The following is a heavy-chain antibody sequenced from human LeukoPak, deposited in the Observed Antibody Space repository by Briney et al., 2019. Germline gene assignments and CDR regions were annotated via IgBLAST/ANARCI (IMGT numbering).Heavy chain of an antibody. J-gene: IGHJ4*02. D-gene: IGHD6-13*01. CDR1: GFVLSSYA. CDR3: AKHPQGAAGAHFDY. V-gene: IGHV3-23*01. CDR2: ISASGSRT. Sequence: GGSLRLSCAASGFVLSSYAMSWVRQAPGKGLEWVSTISASGSRTYYTDSVKGRFSISRDNSRNTMYLQMNSLRAEDPDIYYCAKHPQGAAGAHFDYWGQGPLVTVSS.